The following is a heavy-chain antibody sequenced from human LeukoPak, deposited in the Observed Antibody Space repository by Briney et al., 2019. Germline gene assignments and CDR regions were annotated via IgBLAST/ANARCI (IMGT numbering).Heavy chain of an antibody. CDR2: ISGSSSTR. D-gene: IGHD5-12*01. Sequence: GGSLRLSCAASGFTFSSYEMNWVRQAPGKGLEWISYISGSSSTRYYADSVKGRFTISRDNAKNSLYLQMNSLRAEDTALYYCAKDLGGSTDYRGQGTLVTVSS. CDR3: AKDLGGSTDY. CDR1: GFTFSSYE. V-gene: IGHV3-48*03. J-gene: IGHJ4*02.